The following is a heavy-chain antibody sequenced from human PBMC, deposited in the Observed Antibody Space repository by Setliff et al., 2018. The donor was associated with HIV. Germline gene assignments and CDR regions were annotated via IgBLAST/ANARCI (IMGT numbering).Heavy chain of an antibody. CDR2: INTSGRI. J-gene: IGHJ4*02. D-gene: IGHD3-9*01. V-gene: IGHV4-61*02. CDR3: ARAVHYDILTGYYLEGYFDY. CDR1: GGSISSVSHF. Sequence: NPSETLSLTCTVSGGSISSVSHFWIWIRQPAGKGLGWIGRINTSGRINYNPSLESRVSMSVDTSKNQFSLKLNSVTAADTAVYYCARAVHYDILTGYYLEGYFDYWGQGTLVTVSS.